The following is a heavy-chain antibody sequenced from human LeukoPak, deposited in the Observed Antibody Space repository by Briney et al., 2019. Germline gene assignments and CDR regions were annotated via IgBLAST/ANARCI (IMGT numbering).Heavy chain of an antibody. CDR3: ARLAYSSGWYAAFDH. J-gene: IGHJ4*02. CDR1: GFTFSNY. CDR2: IYSGGST. D-gene: IGHD6-19*01. Sequence: PGGSLRLSCAASGFTFSNYMSWVRQAPGKGLEWVSVIYSGGSTYYADSLKGRFTISRDNSKNTLYLQMNSLRAEDTAVYYCARLAYSSGWYAAFDHWGQGTLVTVSS. V-gene: IGHV3-53*01.